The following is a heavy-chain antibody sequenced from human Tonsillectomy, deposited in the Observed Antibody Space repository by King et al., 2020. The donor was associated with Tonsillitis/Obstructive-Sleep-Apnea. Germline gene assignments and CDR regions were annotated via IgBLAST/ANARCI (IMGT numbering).Heavy chain of an antibody. D-gene: IGHD3-10*01. J-gene: IGHJ4*02. CDR2: ISGNGGST. Sequence: VQLVESGGDLVQPGGSLRLSCAASGLTFSNYAMSWVRQAPGKGLEWVSAISGNGGSTYYADSVKGRFTISRDNSKNTLYLQMNNLRAEDTAVYYCANRNYYGSRSYFYYFDYWGQGTLVTVSS. V-gene: IGHV3-23*04. CDR3: ANRNYYGSRSYFYYFDY. CDR1: GLTFSNYA.